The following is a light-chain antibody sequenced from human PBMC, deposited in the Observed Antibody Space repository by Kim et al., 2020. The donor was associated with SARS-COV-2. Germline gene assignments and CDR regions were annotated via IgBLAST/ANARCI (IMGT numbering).Light chain of an antibody. J-gene: IGLJ1*01. CDR2: RNN. CDR3: AAWDDSLSGYV. V-gene: IGLV1-47*01. Sequence: QRVTISCSGSSSNNGSNYVYGYQRLPGTAPKLLIYRNNQRPSGVPDRFSGSKSGTSASLAISGLRSEDEADYYCAAWDDSLSGYVFGTGTKVTVL. CDR1: SSNNGSNY.